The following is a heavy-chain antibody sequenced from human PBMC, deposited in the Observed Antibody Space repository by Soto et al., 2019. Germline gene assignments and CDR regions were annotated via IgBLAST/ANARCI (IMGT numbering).Heavy chain of an antibody. CDR3: ARDGDFWRWDY. CDR2: INPSGGST. J-gene: IGHJ4*02. V-gene: IGHV1-46*01. CDR1: GYTFTSYY. D-gene: IGHD3-3*01. Sequence: VSVKVCCKASGYTFTSYYMHALQQAPGQGLEWMGIINPSGGSTTYAQKFQGRVTMTRDTSTSTVYMELSSLRFEDTAVYYCARDGDFWRWDYWGQGTQVTVSS.